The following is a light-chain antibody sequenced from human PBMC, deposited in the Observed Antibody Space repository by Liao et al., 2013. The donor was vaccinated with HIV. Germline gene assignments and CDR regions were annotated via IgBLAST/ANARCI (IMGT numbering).Light chain of an antibody. CDR2: KDS. Sequence: SYELTQPPSVSVSPGQTARITCSGDALPKEYTYWYQQKPGQAPVLVIYKDSERPSGIPERFSGSSSGATVTLTISGVQPEDEADYYCQSTDRSLTYFWVFGGGTEADRP. J-gene: IGLJ3*02. V-gene: IGLV3-25*03. CDR1: ALPKEY. CDR3: QSTDRSLTYFWV.